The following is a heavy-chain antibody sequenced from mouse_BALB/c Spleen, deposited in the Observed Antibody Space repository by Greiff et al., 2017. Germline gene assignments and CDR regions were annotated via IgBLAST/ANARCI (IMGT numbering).Heavy chain of an antibody. CDR1: GFTFSNYW. J-gene: IGHJ1*01. CDR3: TRSGYYWYFDV. Sequence: EVKVVESGGGLVQPGGSMKLSCVASGFTFSNYWMNWVRQSPEKGLEWVAEIRLKSNNYATHYAESVKGRFTISRDDSKSSVYLQMNNLRAEDTGIYYCTRSGYYWYFDVWGAGTTVTVSS. D-gene: IGHD1-3*01. V-gene: IGHV6-6*02. CDR2: IRLKSNNYAT.